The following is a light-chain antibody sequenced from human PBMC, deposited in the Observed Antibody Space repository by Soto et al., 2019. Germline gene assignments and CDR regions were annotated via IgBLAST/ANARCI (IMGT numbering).Light chain of an antibody. J-gene: IGKJ4*01. CDR1: QSLLSSYGDTL. CDR2: AVF. Sequence: DVVTTQSPPSLPVSLGQPASISCRSSQSLLSSYGDTLLDWFHQRPGQSPRRLVHAVFKRDSGVPDRFGGSGSDTNFTLKISRVEAEDVGIYYCMQYTHWPHTFGGGTKVDIK. V-gene: IGKV2-30*01. CDR3: MQYTHWPHT.